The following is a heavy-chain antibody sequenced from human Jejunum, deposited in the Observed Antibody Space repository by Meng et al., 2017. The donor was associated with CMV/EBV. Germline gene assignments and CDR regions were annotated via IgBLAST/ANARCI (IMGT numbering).Heavy chain of an antibody. D-gene: IGHD6-19*01. V-gene: IGHV7-4-1*02. CDR1: GYTFTRYP. CDR2: ISTNTGNP. J-gene: IGHJ4*02. CDR3: GTLKYTSGFYGPAY. Sequence: QGKVVKSGSELKKPGASVKVSCKASGYTFTRYPMNWGRQAPGQGLEWMGWISTNTGNPTYAQGFTGRFVFSVDTSVSTAYLQISSLKAEDTAVYYCGTLKYTSGFYGPAYWGQGALVTVSS.